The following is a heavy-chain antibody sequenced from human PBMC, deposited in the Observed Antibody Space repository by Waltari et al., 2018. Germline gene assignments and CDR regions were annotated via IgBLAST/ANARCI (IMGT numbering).Heavy chain of an antibody. CDR2: ST. J-gene: IGHJ3*02. CDR3: ARASLYYDILTGYYRGDAFDI. D-gene: IGHD3-9*01. V-gene: IGHV4-30-2*01. Sequence: STYYNPSLKSRVTISVDRSKNQFSLKLSSVTAADTAVYYCARASLYYDILTGYYRGDAFDIWGQGTMVTVSS.